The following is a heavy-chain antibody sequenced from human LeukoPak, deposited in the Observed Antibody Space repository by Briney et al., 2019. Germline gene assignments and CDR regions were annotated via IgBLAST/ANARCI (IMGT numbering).Heavy chain of an antibody. V-gene: IGHV3-48*03. Sequence: SGGSLRLSCAASRFPFSRYEMNWVRQAPGKGLDGVSCISSSGSTIYYADSLKGRFTISRDNANNSLYLQMNSLRAEDTAVYYCARQQLVRRENNYYDGMDVGGKGSTVTVSS. D-gene: IGHD6-13*01. CDR2: ISSSGSTI. CDR3: ARQQLVRRENNYYDGMDV. CDR1: RFPFSRYE. J-gene: IGHJ6*04.